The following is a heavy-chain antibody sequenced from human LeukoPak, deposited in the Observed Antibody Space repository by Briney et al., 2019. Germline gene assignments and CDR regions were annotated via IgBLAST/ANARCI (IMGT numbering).Heavy chain of an antibody. D-gene: IGHD6-6*01. V-gene: IGHV3-21*01. J-gene: IGHJ3*02. CDR1: GFTFSSYG. CDR3: ARDRGQLAYDAFDI. Sequence: GGSLRLSCAASGFTFSSYGMHWVRQAPGKGLEWVSSISSSSSYIYYADSVKGRFTISRDNAKNSLYLQMNSLRAEDTAVYYCARDRGQLAYDAFDIWGQGTMVTVSS. CDR2: ISSSSSYI.